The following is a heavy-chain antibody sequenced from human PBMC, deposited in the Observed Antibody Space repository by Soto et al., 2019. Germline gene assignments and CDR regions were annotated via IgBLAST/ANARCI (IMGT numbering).Heavy chain of an antibody. CDR1: GFSLTTSGVG. D-gene: IGHD2-2*01. J-gene: IGHJ4*02. CDR2: IYWNGIE. V-gene: IGHV2-5*01. Sequence: QITLKESGPTLVKPTQTLTLTCTFSGFSLTTSGVGVTWIRQPPGKALEWLGLIYWNGIERYSPSLKSRLSLTKDTSKHQVVLTLTDVGPVDTATYYCAHTRVPDTLDYWGPGTRVTVSS. CDR3: AHTRVPDTLDY.